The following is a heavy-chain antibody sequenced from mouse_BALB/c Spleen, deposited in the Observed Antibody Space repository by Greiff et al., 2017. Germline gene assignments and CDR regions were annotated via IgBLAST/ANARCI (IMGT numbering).Heavy chain of an antibody. Sequence: VKLVESGPGLVAPSQSLSITCTVSGFSLTSYGVHWVRQPPGKGLEWLGVIWAGGSTNYNSALMSRLSIRKDNSKSQVFLKMNSLQTDDTAMYYCARNDDGYHPFAYWGQGTLVTVSA. CDR1: GFSLTSYG. CDR3: ARNDDGYHPFAY. J-gene: IGHJ3*01. V-gene: IGHV2-9*02. D-gene: IGHD2-3*01. CDR2: IWAGGST.